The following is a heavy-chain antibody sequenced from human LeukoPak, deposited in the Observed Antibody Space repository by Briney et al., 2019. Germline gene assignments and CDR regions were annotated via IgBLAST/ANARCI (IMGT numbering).Heavy chain of an antibody. CDR1: GFTLSNYS. CDR2: ISSSSYI. V-gene: IGHV3-21*01. CDR3: ARDLAYGDYGL. J-gene: IGHJ4*02. D-gene: IGHD4-17*01. Sequence: GGSLRLSCAASGFTLSNYSMNWVRQAPGKGLEWVAFISSSSYIFYADSLKGRFTISRDNAKNSLYLQRNSLSADDTAVYYCARDLAYGDYGLWGQGTLVTVSS.